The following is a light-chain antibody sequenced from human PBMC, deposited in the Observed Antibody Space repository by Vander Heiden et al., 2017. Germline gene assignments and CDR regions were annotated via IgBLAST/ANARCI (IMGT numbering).Light chain of an antibody. J-gene: IGKJ1*01. V-gene: IGKV1-5*01. CDR2: DAS. CDR3: QWLNAYYPKT. Sequence: DIQMTQSPSTLSASVGDRVTITCRASQSISSWLAWYQQKPGKAPKLLIHDASSLESGVPLRFSGSGNGTESTLTMSILKLDAFEPYYCQWLNAYYPKTFGQGTKVEIK. CDR1: QSISSW.